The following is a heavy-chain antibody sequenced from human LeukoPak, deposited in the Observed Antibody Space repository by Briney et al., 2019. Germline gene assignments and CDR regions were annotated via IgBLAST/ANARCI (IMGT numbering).Heavy chain of an antibody. CDR1: GYTFSTYS. Sequence: GGSLRLSCAASGYTFSTYSMNWVRQAPGKGLEWVSSISSSSSFIYYADSVKGRFTMSRDNAKNSVYQQMNSLRAEDTAVYYCARDLGEVAATEWGQGTLVTVSS. D-gene: IGHD5-24*01. CDR3: ARDLGEVAATE. V-gene: IGHV3-21*06. J-gene: IGHJ4*02. CDR2: ISSSSSFI.